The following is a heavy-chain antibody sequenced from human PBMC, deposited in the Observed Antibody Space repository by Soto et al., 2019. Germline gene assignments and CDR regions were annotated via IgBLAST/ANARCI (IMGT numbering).Heavy chain of an antibody. Sequence: SETLSLTCTVSGGPISSGGCFWSWIRQHPGKGLEWTGYIYHSGTTYYNPSLKSRLTISVATSKNQFSLKLSSVTAADTPVYYCARSGYGSGNYYFDYWGQGTLVTVSS. CDR2: IYHSGTT. V-gene: IGHV4-31*03. CDR1: GGPISSGGCF. CDR3: ARSGYGSGNYYFDY. J-gene: IGHJ4*02. D-gene: IGHD3-10*01.